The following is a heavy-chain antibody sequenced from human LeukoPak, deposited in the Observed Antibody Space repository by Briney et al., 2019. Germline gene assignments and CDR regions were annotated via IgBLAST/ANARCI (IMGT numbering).Heavy chain of an antibody. D-gene: IGHD2-2*01. V-gene: IGHV1-46*01. J-gene: IGHJ6*03. CDR3: AREALSEDIVVVPAAHYYYMDV. CDR1: GYTFTSYY. CDR2: INPSGGST. Sequence: ASVKVSCKASGYTFTSYYIHWVRQAPGQGLEWMGLINPSGGSTSYAQKFQGRVTMTRDMSTSTVYMELSSLRSEDTAVYYCAREALSEDIVVVPAAHYYYMDVWGKGTTVTVSS.